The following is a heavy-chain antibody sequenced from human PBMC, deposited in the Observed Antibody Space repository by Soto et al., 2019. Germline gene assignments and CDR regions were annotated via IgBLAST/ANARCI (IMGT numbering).Heavy chain of an antibody. V-gene: IGHV4-59*01. CDR2: LYYSGST. J-gene: IGHJ5*02. CDR3: ARLYDSSGPRTINWFEP. D-gene: IGHD3-22*01. CDR1: GGSIISFD. Sequence: ETLSLTCTVSGGSIISFDWLLIRQPPGKGLEWIGYLYYSGSTNYNPSLKSRVTISVDTSKNQFSPKLSSVTAADTAVYYCARLYDSSGPRTINWFEPWGKGTPVAVS.